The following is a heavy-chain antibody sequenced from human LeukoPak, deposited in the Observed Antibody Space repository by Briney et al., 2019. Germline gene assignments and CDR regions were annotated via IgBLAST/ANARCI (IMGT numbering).Heavy chain of an antibody. CDR3: ARARGFGELLLYYFDY. CDR2: INHSVST. CDR1: GGSFSGYY. V-gene: IGHV4-34*01. Sequence: PSENLSLTCAVYGGSFSGYYWSWIRQPPGKGLEWIGEINHSVSTNYNPSLKSRVTISVDTSKNQFSLKLSSVTAADTAVYYCARARGFGELLLYYFDYWGQGTLVTVSS. J-gene: IGHJ4*02. D-gene: IGHD3-10*01.